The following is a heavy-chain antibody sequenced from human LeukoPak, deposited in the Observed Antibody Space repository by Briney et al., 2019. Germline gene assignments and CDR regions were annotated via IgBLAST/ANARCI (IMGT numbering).Heavy chain of an antibody. Sequence: GEYLKNSCKGSAYSFNSYWISCVCQMPGKGLDWMAIKFPGDSDTRYSPSFQGQVTISVDKSISTAYLQWSSLKASDTAMYYCVRPWGTGNYYVHYWGRGTLVTVSS. J-gene: IGHJ4*02. D-gene: IGHD3-16*01. CDR3: VRPWGTGNYYVHY. V-gene: IGHV5-51*01. CDR1: AYSFNSYW. CDR2: KFPGDSDT.